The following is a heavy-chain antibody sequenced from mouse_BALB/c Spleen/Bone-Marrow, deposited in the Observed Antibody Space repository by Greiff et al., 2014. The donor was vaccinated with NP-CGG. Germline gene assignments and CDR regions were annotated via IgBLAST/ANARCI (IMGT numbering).Heavy chain of an antibody. J-gene: IGHJ3*01. Sequence: VQLQQSGPGLVQPSQSLSITCTVSGFSLTSYGVHWVRQSPGKGLEWLGVIWSGGRTDYNAAFISRLSISKDNSKTQVYLKLNNLKADDTAIYYCARNKNDYDGTLAYWGQGTLVTVSA. CDR1: GFSLTSYG. V-gene: IGHV2-4-1*01. CDR2: IWSGGRT. CDR3: ARNKNDYDGTLAY. D-gene: IGHD2-4*01.